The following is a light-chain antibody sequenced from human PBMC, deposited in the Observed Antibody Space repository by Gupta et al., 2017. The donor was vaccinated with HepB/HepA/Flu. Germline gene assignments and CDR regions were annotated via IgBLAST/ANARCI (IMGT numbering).Light chain of an antibody. CDR1: QGISSY. J-gene: IGKJ1*01. Sequence: DIQLTQSPSFLSASVGDRVTITCRASQGISSYLAWYQQRPGKALNLLIYAASNLQSGVPSRFSGSGSGTEFSLSISSLQPEDFATYYCQQVDNSPRTFGEGTKVEIK. CDR3: QQVDNSPRT. V-gene: IGKV1-9*01. CDR2: AAS.